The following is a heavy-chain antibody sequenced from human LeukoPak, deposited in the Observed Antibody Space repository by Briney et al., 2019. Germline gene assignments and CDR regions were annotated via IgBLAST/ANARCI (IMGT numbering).Heavy chain of an antibody. Sequence: PGGSLRLSCAASGFAFSSLAMGWVRQAPGKGLEWVSVISDSGSITYYADSVKGRFTISRDNSKNTLFLQMNSLRAEDTAVYYCAKDSPSRTATTEVPVDYWGQGTLVTVSS. CDR1: GFAFSSLA. J-gene: IGHJ4*02. V-gene: IGHV3-23*01. CDR2: ISDSGSIT. D-gene: IGHD1/OR15-1a*01. CDR3: AKDSPSRTATTEVPVDY.